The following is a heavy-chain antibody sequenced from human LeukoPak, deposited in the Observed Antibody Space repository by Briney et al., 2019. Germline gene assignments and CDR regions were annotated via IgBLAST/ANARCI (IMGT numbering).Heavy chain of an antibody. V-gene: IGHV3-53*01. CDR1: GFPVRSRY. CDR2: IYSGGTT. CDR3: ASLEGGPTDGR. Sequence: GGSLTLSCEVSGFPVRSRYMTWVRQAPGKGLECVSVIYSGGTTYYIDSVKDRFTISRDNSKSTMYLEMNNLRVGDTAVYYCASLEGGPTDGRWGQGTLVTVSS. D-gene: IGHD1-26*01. J-gene: IGHJ4*03.